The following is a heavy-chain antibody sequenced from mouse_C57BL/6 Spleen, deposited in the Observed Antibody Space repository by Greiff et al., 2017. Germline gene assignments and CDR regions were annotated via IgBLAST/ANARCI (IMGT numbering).Heavy chain of an antibody. Sequence: EVKLMESGGGLVQPKGSLKLSCAASGFSFNTYAMNWVRQAPGQGLEWVARIRSKSNNYATYYADSVKDRVTISRDDSESMLNLTMKNLKTEDTARYDCVRHDGQGIAYWGQGTLVTVSA. CDR3: VRHDGQGIAY. J-gene: IGHJ3*01. CDR1: GFSFNTYA. CDR2: IRSKSNNYAT. V-gene: IGHV10-1*01. D-gene: IGHD3-3*01.